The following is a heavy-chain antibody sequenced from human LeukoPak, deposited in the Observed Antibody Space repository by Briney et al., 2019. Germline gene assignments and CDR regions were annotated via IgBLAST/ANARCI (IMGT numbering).Heavy chain of an antibody. CDR3: ATAGFYFDF. Sequence: MPSETLSLTCTVSGGSISSYYWSWIRQPPGKGLEWIGYIYYSGSTNYNPSLKSRVTISVDTSKNQFSLKLSSVTAADTAVYYCATAGFYFDFWGQGTLVTVSS. J-gene: IGHJ4*02. CDR2: IYYSGST. V-gene: IGHV4-59*08. CDR1: GGSISSYY. D-gene: IGHD3-10*01.